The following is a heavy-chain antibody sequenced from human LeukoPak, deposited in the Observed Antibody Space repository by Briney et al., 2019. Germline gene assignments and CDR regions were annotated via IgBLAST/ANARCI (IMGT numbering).Heavy chain of an antibody. CDR3: ARDSRAAAVFTRHLPLYYFDY. CDR1: GFTFSTYA. V-gene: IGHV1-46*01. CDR2: INPSGGST. J-gene: IGHJ4*02. Sequence: GGSLRLSCAASGFTFSTYAMHWVRQAPGQGLEWMGIINPSGGSTSYAQKFQGRVTMTRDTSTSTVYMELSSLRSEDTAVYYCARDSRAAAVFTRHLPLYYFDYWGQGTLVTVSS. D-gene: IGHD6-13*01.